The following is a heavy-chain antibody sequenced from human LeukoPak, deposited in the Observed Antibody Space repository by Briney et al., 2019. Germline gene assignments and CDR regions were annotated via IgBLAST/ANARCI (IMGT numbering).Heavy chain of an antibody. CDR1: GFTFSSYG. V-gene: IGHV3-33*06. D-gene: IGHD6-13*01. CDR3: AKGLSLSIAAAGSCFDY. CDR2: IWYDGSNK. J-gene: IGHJ4*02. Sequence: PGGSLRLSCAASGFTFSSYGMHWVRQAPGKGLEWVAVIWYDGSNKYYADSVKGRFTISRDNSKNTLYLQMNSLRAEDTAVYYCAKGLSLSIAAAGSCFDYWGRGTLVTVSS.